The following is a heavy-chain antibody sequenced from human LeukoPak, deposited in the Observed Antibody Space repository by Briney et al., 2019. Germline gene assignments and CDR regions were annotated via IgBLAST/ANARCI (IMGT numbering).Heavy chain of an antibody. CDR1: GFTFSSYA. V-gene: IGHV3-30*01. Sequence: GGSLRLSCAASGFTFSSYAMHWVRQAPGKGLEWVAVISYDGSNKYYADSVKGRFTISRDNSKNTLYLQMNSLRAEDTAVYYCARDGSSYYDSSGYPYNWFDPWAKGPRSPSPQ. CDR3: ARDGSSYYDSSGYPYNWFDP. CDR2: ISYDGSNK. J-gene: IGHJ5*01. D-gene: IGHD3-22*01.